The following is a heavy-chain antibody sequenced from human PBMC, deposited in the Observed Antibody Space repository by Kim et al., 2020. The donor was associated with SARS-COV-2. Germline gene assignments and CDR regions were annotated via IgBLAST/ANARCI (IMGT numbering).Heavy chain of an antibody. D-gene: IGHD5-12*01. V-gene: IGHV3-53*01. J-gene: IGHJ4*02. CDR3: ASDHLDGYNI. CDR1: GFSVNRFY. CDR2: IYYDGNT. Sequence: GGSLRLSCAASGFSVNRFYMTWVRQAPGKGLEWVSVIYYDGNTDYADSVRGRFTISRDSSKNTLYLQMNSLRAEDTGVYYCASDHLDGYNIWGQGTLVTVSS.